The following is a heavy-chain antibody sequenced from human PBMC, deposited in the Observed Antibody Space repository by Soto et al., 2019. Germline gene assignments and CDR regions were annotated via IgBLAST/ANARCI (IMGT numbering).Heavy chain of an antibody. CDR3: AIEMSGNHYYHSNRELAISDY. CDR1: GGTFSSYT. CDR2: IIPILGIA. J-gene: IGHJ4*02. D-gene: IGHD3-22*01. V-gene: IGHV1-69*08. Sequence: QVQLVQSGAEVKKPGSSVKVSCKASGGTFSSYTISWVRQAPGQGLEWMGRIIPILGIANYAQKFQGRVTITADKSTSTAYMELSSLRSEDTAVYYCAIEMSGNHYYHSNRELAISDYWGQGTLVTVSS.